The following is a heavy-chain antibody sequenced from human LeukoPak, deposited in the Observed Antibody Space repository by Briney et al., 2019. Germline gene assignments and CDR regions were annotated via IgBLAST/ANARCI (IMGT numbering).Heavy chain of an antibody. V-gene: IGHV3-30*02. Sequence: PGGSLRLSCAASGFTFSSYGMHWVRQAPGKGLEWVAFIRYDGSNKYYADSVKGRFTISRDNSKNTLYLQMNSLRAEDTAVYYCAKPPPLEAYYYKDVWGKGTTVTVSS. CDR3: AKPPPLEAYYYKDV. J-gene: IGHJ6*03. CDR1: GFTFSSYG. D-gene: IGHD1-1*01. CDR2: IRYDGSNK.